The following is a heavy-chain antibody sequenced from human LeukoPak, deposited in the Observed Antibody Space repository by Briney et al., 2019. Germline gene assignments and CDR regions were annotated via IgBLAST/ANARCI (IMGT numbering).Heavy chain of an antibody. CDR3: ARLLNDYCSGGSCYSGSIDY. D-gene: IGHD2-15*01. CDR1: GYSFTSYW. V-gene: IGHV5-51*01. Sequence: GESLKISCKGSGYSFTSYWIGWVRQMPGEGLEWMGVIYPGDSDTRYSPSFQGQVTISADKSISTAYPQSSTLKASDTAMYYSARLLNDYCSGGSCYSGSIDYWGQGTLVTVSS. CDR2: IYPGDSDT. J-gene: IGHJ4*02.